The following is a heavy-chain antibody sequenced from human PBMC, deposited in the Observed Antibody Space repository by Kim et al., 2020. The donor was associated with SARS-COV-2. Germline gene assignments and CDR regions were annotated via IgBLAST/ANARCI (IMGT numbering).Heavy chain of an antibody. CDR2: IKSKTDGGTT. D-gene: IGHD6-13*01. CDR3: TTKGIAAARALSGRFDY. CDR1: GFTFSNAW. Sequence: GGSLTLSCAASGFTFSNAWMSWVRQAPGKGLEWVGRIKSKTDGGTTDYAAPVKGRFTISRDDSKNTLYLQMNSLKTEDTAVYYCTTKGIAAARALSGRFDYWGQGTLVTVSS. V-gene: IGHV3-15*01. J-gene: IGHJ4*02.